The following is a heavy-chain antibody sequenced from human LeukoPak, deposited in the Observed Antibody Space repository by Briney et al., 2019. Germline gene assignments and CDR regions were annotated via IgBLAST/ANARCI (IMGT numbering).Heavy chain of an antibody. CDR3: AREATSCGGDCKAFGY. CDR2: INPNGGGT. V-gene: IGHV1-8*02. Sequence: GASVKVSCKASGYTFTSYDINWVRQATGQGLEWMGWINPNGGGTNYAQKFQGRVTMTRNTSISTAYMELSSLRSEDTAVYYCAREATSCGGDCKAFGYWGQGTLVTVSS. CDR1: GYTFTSYD. J-gene: IGHJ4*02. D-gene: IGHD2-21*02.